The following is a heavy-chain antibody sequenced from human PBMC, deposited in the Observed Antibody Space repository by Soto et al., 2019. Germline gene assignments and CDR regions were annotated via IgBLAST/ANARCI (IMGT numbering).Heavy chain of an antibody. CDR1: GFTFSSYS. Sequence: EVQLVESGGGLVKPGGSLRLSCAASGFTFSSYSMNWVRQAPGKGLEWVSSISSSSSYIYYADSVKGRFTISRDNAKNSLYLQMNSLRAEDTAVYYCARSMVRGGKSFDPWGQGTLVTVSS. CDR3: ARSMVRGGKSFDP. V-gene: IGHV3-21*01. J-gene: IGHJ5*02. CDR2: ISSSSSYI. D-gene: IGHD3-10*01.